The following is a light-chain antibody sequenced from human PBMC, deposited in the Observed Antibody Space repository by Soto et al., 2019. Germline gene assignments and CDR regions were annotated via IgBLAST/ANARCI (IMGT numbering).Light chain of an antibody. J-gene: IGLJ2*01. Sequence: QSALTQPPSASGSPGQSVTISCTGTSSDVGGYNYVSWYQQHPGKAPKLMIYEVSKRPSGVPDRFSGSKSGTTASLTVSGLQADDEADYYCSSFAGNNNLVFGGGTKLTVL. CDR2: EVS. V-gene: IGLV2-8*01. CDR3: SSFAGNNNLV. CDR1: SSDVGGYNY.